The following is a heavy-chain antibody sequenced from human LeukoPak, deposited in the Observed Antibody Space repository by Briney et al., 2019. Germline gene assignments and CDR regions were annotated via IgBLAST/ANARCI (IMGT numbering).Heavy chain of an antibody. V-gene: IGHV1-18*01. CDR2: ISAYNGNT. J-gene: IGHJ6*02. CDR3: ARDPGPRTWIQLWADYYGMDV. Sequence: GASVKVSCKASGYTFTSYGISRVRQAPGQGLEWMGWISAYNGNTNYAQKLQGRVTMTTDTSTSTAYMELRSLRSDDTAVYYCARDPGPRTWIQLWADYYGMDVWGQGTTVTVSS. CDR1: GYTFTSYG. D-gene: IGHD5-18*01.